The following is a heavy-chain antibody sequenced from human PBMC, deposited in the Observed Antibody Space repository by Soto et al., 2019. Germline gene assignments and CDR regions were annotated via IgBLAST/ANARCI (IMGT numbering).Heavy chain of an antibody. CDR2: IKQDGSEE. Sequence: GGSLRLSCETSGFTFTNYYINWVRQAPGKGLEWVANIKQDGSEEYYVDSVKGRFTISRDNAKNTVYLEMNSLRAEDTAVYYCARDRLVEYSYGYDYWGQGTLVTVSS. CDR3: ARDRLVEYSYGYDY. CDR1: GFTFTNYY. D-gene: IGHD5-18*01. V-gene: IGHV3-7*01. J-gene: IGHJ4*02.